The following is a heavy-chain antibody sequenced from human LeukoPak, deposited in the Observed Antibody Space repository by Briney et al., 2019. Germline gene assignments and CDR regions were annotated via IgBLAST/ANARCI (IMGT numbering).Heavy chain of an antibody. CDR1: GFAFSSFG. D-gene: IGHD4-17*01. J-gene: IGHJ5*02. CDR3: ARATVTRWFDP. V-gene: IGHV3-33*01. Sequence: GGFLRLSCAAPGFAFSSFGMHWVRQAPGKGLEWVAVIWYDGTNKYYADSVKGRFTISGDNSKNTLYLQMNSLRAEDTAVYYCARATVTRWFDPWGQGTLVTVSS. CDR2: IWYDGTNK.